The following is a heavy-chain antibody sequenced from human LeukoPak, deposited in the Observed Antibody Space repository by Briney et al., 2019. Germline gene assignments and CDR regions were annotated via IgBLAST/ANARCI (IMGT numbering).Heavy chain of an antibody. Sequence: SETLSLTCTVSGGSISSYYWSWIRQPPGKGLEWIGYIYYSGSTNYNPSLKSRVTISVDTSKNQFSLKLSSVTAADTAVYYCARLEYCSSTSCPHDYWGQGTLVTVSS. J-gene: IGHJ4*02. CDR3: ARLEYCSSTSCPHDY. V-gene: IGHV4-59*12. D-gene: IGHD2-2*01. CDR1: GGSISSYY. CDR2: IYYSGST.